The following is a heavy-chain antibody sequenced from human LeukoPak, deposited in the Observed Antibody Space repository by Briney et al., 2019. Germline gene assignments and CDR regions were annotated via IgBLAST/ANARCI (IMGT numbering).Heavy chain of an antibody. D-gene: IGHD1-26*01. CDR3: ARGGGRDSGRENDY. CDR2: ISGLNGNT. Sequence: ASVKVSCKTSGYIFTRYGVSWVRQAPGQGLEWVGWISGLNGNTYYEHKFRGRVTMTTDTSTSTVYMELRSLTSDDTAVYYCARGGGRDSGRENDYWGQGTLVTVSS. V-gene: IGHV1-18*01. J-gene: IGHJ4*02. CDR1: GYIFTRYG.